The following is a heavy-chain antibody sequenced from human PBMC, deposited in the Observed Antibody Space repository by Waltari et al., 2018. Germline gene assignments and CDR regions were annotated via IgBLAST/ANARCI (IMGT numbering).Heavy chain of an antibody. Sequence: QVQLQQRGAGLLKHSETPALTCAVTGGSFSGYYWRRNRQPPGKGLEWIGGINHRGSTNYKLSLKSRVTISVDTSKNQFSLKLSSVTAADTAVYYCASHDYGDYGGYNWFDPWGQGTLVTVSS. J-gene: IGHJ5*02. D-gene: IGHD4-17*01. CDR2: INHRGST. V-gene: IGHV4-34*02. CDR1: GGSFSGYY. CDR3: ASHDYGDYGGYNWFDP.